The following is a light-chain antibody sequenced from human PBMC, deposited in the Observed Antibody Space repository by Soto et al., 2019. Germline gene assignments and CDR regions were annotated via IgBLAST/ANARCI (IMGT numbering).Light chain of an antibody. J-gene: IGLJ2*01. CDR3: SSYAGIKSLL. Sequence: QSALTQPPSASGSPGQSVTISCTGTSSDVGGYNYVSWYQQHPGKAPKLMIYEVSKRPSGVPDRFSGSKSGNTASLTVSGLQAEDEAEYYCSSYAGIKSLLFGGGTKLTVL. V-gene: IGLV2-8*01. CDR2: EVS. CDR1: SSDVGGYNY.